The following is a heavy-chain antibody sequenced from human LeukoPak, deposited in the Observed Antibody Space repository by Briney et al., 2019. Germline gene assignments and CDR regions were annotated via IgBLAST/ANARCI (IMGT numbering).Heavy chain of an antibody. J-gene: IGHJ4*02. Sequence: ASVKVSCKASGYTFTSYGISWVRQAPGQGLEWMGWISAYNGNTNYAQKLQGRVTMTTDTSTSTAYMELRSLRSDDTAVYYCARVEYYYSSGSSFDYWGQGTLVTVSS. CDR3: ARVEYYYSSGSSFDY. CDR1: GYTFTSYG. D-gene: IGHD3-10*01. V-gene: IGHV1-18*01. CDR2: ISAYNGNT.